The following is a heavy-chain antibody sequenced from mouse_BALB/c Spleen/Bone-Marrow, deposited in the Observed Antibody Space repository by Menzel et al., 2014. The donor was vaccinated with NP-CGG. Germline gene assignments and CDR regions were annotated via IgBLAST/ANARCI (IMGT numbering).Heavy chain of an antibody. Sequence: QVQLQQSGAELVRPGTPVKVSCKTSGYAFTDYLMEWLKQRPGQGLEWIGVINPGSGSTNYNEKFKDKATLTADKSSSTAYIQLSSLTSDDSAVYFCARYDGYFDYWGQGTTLTVSS. V-gene: IGHV1-54*01. CDR3: ARYDGYFDY. CDR2: INPGSGST. CDR1: GYAFTDYL. J-gene: IGHJ2*01. D-gene: IGHD2-3*01.